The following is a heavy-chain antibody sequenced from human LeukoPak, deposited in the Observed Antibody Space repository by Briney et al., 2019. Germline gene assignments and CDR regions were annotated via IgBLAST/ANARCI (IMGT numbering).Heavy chain of an antibody. J-gene: IGHJ6*02. CDR1: GFTFSSYW. Sequence: GSLRLSCAASGFTFSSYWMHWVRQAPGKGLVWVSRINSDGSSTSYADSVKGRFTISRDNAKNTLYLQMNSLRAEDTAVYYCARDPPYYDILTGSYYYYYYGMDVWGQGTTVTVSS. V-gene: IGHV3-74*01. CDR3: ARDPPYYDILTGSYYYYYYGMDV. D-gene: IGHD3-9*01. CDR2: INSDGSST.